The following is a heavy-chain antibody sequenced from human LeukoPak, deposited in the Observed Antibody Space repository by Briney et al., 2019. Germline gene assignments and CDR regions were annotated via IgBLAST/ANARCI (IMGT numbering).Heavy chain of an antibody. Sequence: SETLSLTCTVSSGSISSSRYHWVWIRQPPGKGLEWIGNLYYSGSTYYNPSLKSRLTISADTSRNQFSLNLRSVTAADTAVYYCARRITGSAAIDYWGQGTLVTVSS. CDR2: LYYSGST. D-gene: IGHD1-26*01. V-gene: IGHV4-39*01. CDR3: ARRITGSAAIDY. J-gene: IGHJ4*02. CDR1: SGSISSSRYH.